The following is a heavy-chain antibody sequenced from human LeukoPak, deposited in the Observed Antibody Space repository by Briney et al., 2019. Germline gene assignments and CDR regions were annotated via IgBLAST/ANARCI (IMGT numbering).Heavy chain of an antibody. J-gene: IGHJ4*02. CDR3: ARRRAGTIFGGYFDY. D-gene: IGHD3-3*01. CDR1: GGSISSYY. Sequence: PSETLSLTCTVSGGSISSYYWSWIRHPPGKGLEWIGYIYTSGSTNYNPSLKSRVTISVDTSKNKFSLKLSSVTAADTAVYYCARRRAGTIFGGYFDYWGQGTLVTVSS. CDR2: IYTSGST. V-gene: IGHV4-4*09.